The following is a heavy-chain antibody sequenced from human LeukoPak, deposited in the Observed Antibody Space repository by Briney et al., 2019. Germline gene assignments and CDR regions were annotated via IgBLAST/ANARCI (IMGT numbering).Heavy chain of an antibody. CDR2: IYYSGST. D-gene: IGHD4/OR15-4a*01. CDR1: GGSISSYY. CDR3: ARHDGVLATFDY. V-gene: IGHV4-59*08. J-gene: IGHJ4*02. Sequence: SETLSLTCTVSGGSISSYYWSWIRQPPGKGLEWIGYIYYSGSTNYNPSLKSRVTISVDTSKNQFSLKLSPVTAADTAVYYCARHDGVLATFDYWGQGTLVTVSS.